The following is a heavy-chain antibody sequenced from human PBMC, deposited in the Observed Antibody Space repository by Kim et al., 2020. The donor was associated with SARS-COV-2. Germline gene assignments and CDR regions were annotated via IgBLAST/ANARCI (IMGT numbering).Heavy chain of an antibody. CDR3: AKLNYDYVWGSYRPPPTLDY. J-gene: IGHJ4*02. Sequence: RFTISRDNSKNTLYLQMNSLRAEDTAIYYCAKLNYDYVWGSYRPPPTLDYWGQGTLVTVSS. V-gene: IGHV3-23*01. D-gene: IGHD3-16*02.